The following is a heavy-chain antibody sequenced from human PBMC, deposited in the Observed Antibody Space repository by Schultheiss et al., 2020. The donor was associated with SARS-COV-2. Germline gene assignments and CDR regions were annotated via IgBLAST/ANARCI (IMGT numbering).Heavy chain of an antibody. J-gene: IGHJ6*02. CDR1: GYTFTSYD. CDR3: ARDTRPPTVYSSGWSRGNYYYYGMDV. CDR2: MNPNSGGT. V-gene: IGHV1-2*02. D-gene: IGHD6-19*01. Sequence: ASVKVSCKASGYTFTSYDINWVRQATGQGLEWMGWMNPNSGGTNYAQKFQGRVTMTRDTSISTAYIELSRLRSDDTAVYYCARDTRPPTVYSSGWSRGNYYYYGMDVWGQGTTVTVSS.